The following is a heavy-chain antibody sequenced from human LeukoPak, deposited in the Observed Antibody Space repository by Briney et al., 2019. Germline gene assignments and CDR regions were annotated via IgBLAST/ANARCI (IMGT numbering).Heavy chain of an antibody. V-gene: IGHV3-74*01. CDR1: GFTFSSYW. Sequence: GGSLRLSCAASGFTFSSYWMHWVRQAPGKGLVWVSRINSDGSSTSYADSVKGRFTISRDNAKNTLYLQMNSLRAEDTAVYYCATPAGDGPYYFDYWGQGTLVTVSS. D-gene: IGHD3-10*01. CDR2: INSDGSST. J-gene: IGHJ4*02. CDR3: ATPAGDGPYYFDY.